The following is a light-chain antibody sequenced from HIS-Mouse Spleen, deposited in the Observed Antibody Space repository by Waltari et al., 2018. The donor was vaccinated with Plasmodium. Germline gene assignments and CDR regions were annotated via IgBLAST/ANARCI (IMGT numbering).Light chain of an antibody. CDR1: SSDVAGYNY. V-gene: IGLV2-8*01. CDR2: EVS. J-gene: IGLJ2*01. Sequence: QSALTQPPSASGSPGPSVPISCTGPSSDVAGYNYDSWYQQHPGKAPKLMIYEVSKRPSGVPDRFSGSKSGNTASLTVSGLQAEDEADYYCSSYAGSNNLVFGGGTKLTVL. CDR3: SSYAGSNNLV.